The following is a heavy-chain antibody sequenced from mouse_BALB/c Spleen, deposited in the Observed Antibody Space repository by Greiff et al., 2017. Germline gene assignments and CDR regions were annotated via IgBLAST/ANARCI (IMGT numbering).Heavy chain of an antibody. Sequence: VQLQQSGPELVKPGASVKISCKASGYTFTDYNMHWVKQSHGKSLEWIGYIYPYNGGTGYNQKFKSKATLTVDNSSSTAYMELRSLTSEDSAVYYCARKGITTDCYAMDYWGQGTSVTVSA. CDR1: GYTFTDYN. J-gene: IGHJ4*01. V-gene: IGHV1S29*02. D-gene: IGHD2-4*01. CDR3: ARKGITTDCYAMDY. CDR2: IYPYNGGT.